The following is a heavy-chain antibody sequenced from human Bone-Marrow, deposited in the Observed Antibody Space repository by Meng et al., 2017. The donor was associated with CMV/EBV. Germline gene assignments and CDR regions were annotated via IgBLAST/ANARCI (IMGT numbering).Heavy chain of an antibody. Sequence: GESLKISCAASGFTVSSNYMSWVRQAPGKGLEWVSSISSSSSYIYYADSVKGRFTISRDNAKNSLYLQMNSLRAEDTAVYYCARAQYSSSILMDVWGQGTTVTVSS. D-gene: IGHD6-6*01. CDR2: ISSSSSYI. CDR1: GFTVSSNY. J-gene: IGHJ6*02. CDR3: ARAQYSSSILMDV. V-gene: IGHV3-21*01.